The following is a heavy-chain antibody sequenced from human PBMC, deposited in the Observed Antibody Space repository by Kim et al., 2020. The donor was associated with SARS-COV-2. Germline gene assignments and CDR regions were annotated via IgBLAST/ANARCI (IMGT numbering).Heavy chain of an antibody. V-gene: IGHV4-39*01. Sequence: PSLRGRVTISGDTSKNQFSLKLSSVTAADTAVYYCAIGHYYDSIYNWFDPWGQGTLVTVSS. CDR3: AIGHYYDSIYNWFDP. D-gene: IGHD3-22*01. J-gene: IGHJ5*02.